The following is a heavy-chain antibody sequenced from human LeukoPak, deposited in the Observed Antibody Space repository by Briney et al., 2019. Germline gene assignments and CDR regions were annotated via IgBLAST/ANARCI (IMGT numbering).Heavy chain of an antibody. CDR1: RFAFSTYA. J-gene: IGHJ4*02. Sequence: GGSLRLSCAVSRFAFSTYAMTWVRHAPGQGLKYVSTISSNGADTYYADSVKGRFTISRDNSKNTLYLQMTRLRVEDTAVYYCANYRKPQGLDYWGQGTLVTVSS. CDR3: ANYRKPQGLDY. CDR2: ISSNGADT. D-gene: IGHD1-14*01. V-gene: IGHV3-23*01.